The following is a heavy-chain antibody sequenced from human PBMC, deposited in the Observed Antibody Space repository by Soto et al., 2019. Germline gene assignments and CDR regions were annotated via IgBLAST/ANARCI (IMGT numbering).Heavy chain of an antibody. CDR1: GFTFSSYW. V-gene: IGHV3-74*01. CDR3: GRGGSDSPMAPGY. CDR2: INPDGSAT. Sequence: PGGSLRLSCAASGFTFSSYWMHWVRQAPGKGLVWDSRINPDGSATNYADSVKGRFTIPRDNAKNTLYLQMNSLRAEDTAVFYCGRGGSDSPMAPGYWGQGTLVTVSS. D-gene: IGHD5-18*01. J-gene: IGHJ4*02.